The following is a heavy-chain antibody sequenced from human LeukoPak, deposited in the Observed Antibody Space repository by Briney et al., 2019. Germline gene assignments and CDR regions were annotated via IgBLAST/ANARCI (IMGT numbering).Heavy chain of an antibody. J-gene: IGHJ5*02. CDR2: VDYSGST. V-gene: IGHV4-59*08. CDR3: AMQVGIYGDYNNWFDP. D-gene: IGHD4-17*01. CDR1: GALLNNYY. Sequence: PSETLSLTCTVSGALLNNYYWNCVRQPPGKELEWIGNVDYSGSTRYNPSLKSRATMSLDSSKNQFSLRLTFVTAADMAVYYCAMQVGIYGDYNNWFDPWGQGARVTVSS.